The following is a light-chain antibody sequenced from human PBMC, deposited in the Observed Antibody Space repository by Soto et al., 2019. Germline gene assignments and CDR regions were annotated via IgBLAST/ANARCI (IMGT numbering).Light chain of an antibody. J-gene: IGLJ2*01. CDR1: SGYGNEK. CDR3: GADHLSESTFVVI. Sequence: QSVLTQPPSASASLGASVTLTCTLSSGYGNEKVNWYQQRPGKGPRFGMRVGAGGIVGSKGDGIPDRFSVLSSGLNRYLTIQNIQEEDEGEYPCGADHLSESTFVVIFGGGTQLPVL. CDR2: VGAGGIVG. V-gene: IGLV9-49*01.